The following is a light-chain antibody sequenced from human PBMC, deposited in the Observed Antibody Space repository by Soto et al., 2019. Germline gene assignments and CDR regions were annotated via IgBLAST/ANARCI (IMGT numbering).Light chain of an antibody. Sequence: EIVLTQSPATLSLSPGERATLSCRASQGVSSYLAWYQQKPGQAPRLLIYDASNRATGIPARFSGSGSGADVTLTISSLEPEDFAIYYCQQRRDWPRTFGQGTKVEI. CDR3: QQRRDWPRT. CDR1: QGVSSY. CDR2: DAS. V-gene: IGKV3-11*01. J-gene: IGKJ1*01.